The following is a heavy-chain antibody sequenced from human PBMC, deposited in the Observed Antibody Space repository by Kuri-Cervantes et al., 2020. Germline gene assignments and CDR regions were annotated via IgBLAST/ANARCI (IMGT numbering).Heavy chain of an antibody. V-gene: IGHV1-3*01. CDR2: INAGNGNT. CDR1: GYTFTSYA. CDR3: ARAPGYSGYDGPMDV. Sequence: ASVKVSCKASGYTFTSYAMHWVRQAPGQRLEWMGWINAGNGNTKYSQKFQGRVTITRDTSASTAYMELSSLRSDDTAVYYCARAPGYSGYDGPMDVWGKGTTVTVSS. D-gene: IGHD5-12*01. J-gene: IGHJ6*04.